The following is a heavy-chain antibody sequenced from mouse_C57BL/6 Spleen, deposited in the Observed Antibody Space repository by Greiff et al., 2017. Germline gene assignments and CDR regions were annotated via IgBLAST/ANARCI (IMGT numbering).Heavy chain of an antibody. CDR2: ISPGDGDT. V-gene: IGHV1-82*01. CDR1: GYAFSSSW. J-gene: IGHJ4*01. CDR3: AREIGYDDAMYY. Sequence: VHLVESGPELVKPGASVKLSCKASGYAFSSSWMYWVKQRPGKGLEWIGRISPGDGDTNYNGKLKGKATLTADKSSSTADKQLSSLTSEDSAVYFCAREIGYDDAMYYWGQGTSGTVSA. D-gene: IGHD2-12*01.